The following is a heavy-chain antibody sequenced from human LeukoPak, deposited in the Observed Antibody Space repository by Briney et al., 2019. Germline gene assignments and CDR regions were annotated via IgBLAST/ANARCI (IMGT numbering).Heavy chain of an antibody. V-gene: IGHV3-7*01. D-gene: IGHD6-13*01. CDR1: GFTFSSYW. CDR2: IKQDGSEK. CDR3: AKDPYHEQQMYFDY. Sequence: GGSLRLSCAASGFTFSSYWMSWVRQAPGKGLEWVANIKQDGSEKYYVDSVKGRFTISRDNAKNSLYLQMNSLRAEDTAVYYCAKDPYHEQQMYFDYWGQGTLVTVSS. J-gene: IGHJ4*02.